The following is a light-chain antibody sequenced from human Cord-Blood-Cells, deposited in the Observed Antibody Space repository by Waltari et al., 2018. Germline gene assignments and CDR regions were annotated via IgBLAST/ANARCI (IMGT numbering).Light chain of an antibody. CDR1: SSDAGGYNY. CDR3: SSYAGSNNYV. CDR2: EVS. V-gene: IGLV2-8*01. J-gene: IGLJ1*01. Sequence: QSALTQPPSASGSPGQSVTISCTGTSSDAGGYNYVSWYQQHPGKAPKLMSYEVSKRPSGGPDLFSGSKSGNTASLTVSGLQAEDEAEYYCSSYAGSNNYVFGTGTKVTVL.